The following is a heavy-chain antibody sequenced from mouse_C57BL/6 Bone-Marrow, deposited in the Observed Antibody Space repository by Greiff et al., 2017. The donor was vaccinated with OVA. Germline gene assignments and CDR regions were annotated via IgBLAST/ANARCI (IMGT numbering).Heavy chain of an antibody. CDR1: GFTFSSYG. V-gene: IGHV5-6*01. CDR2: ISSGGSYT. J-gene: IGHJ3*01. Sequence: EVQLMESGGDLVKPGGSLKLSCAASGFTFSSYGMSWVRQTPDKRLEWVATISSGGSYTYYPDSVKGLFTITRDNAKNTLYLQMSSLKSEDTAMYYCARHGGQLRLFAYWGQGTLVTVSA. CDR3: ARHGGQLRLFAY. D-gene: IGHD3-2*02.